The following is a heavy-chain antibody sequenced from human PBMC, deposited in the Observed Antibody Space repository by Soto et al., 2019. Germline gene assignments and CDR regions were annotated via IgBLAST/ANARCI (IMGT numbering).Heavy chain of an antibody. J-gene: IGHJ6*02. D-gene: IGHD3-10*01. CDR2: IYSGGDT. Sequence: GGSLRLSCAASGCTVSSDYMSWVRRAPGKGLEWVSVIYSGGDTHYADSVKGRFTISRDNSKNTLYLQMNSLRAEDTAVYYCVRHQEVRGFTIPFHYYVMDFWGQGTTVTVSS. V-gene: IGHV3-66*04. CDR3: VRHQEVRGFTIPFHYYVMDF. CDR1: GCTVSSDY.